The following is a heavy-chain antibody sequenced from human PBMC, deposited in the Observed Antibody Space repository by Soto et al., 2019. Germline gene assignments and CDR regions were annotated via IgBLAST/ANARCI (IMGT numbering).Heavy chain of an antibody. Sequence: RGESLKISCKGSGYTFTNNWVGWVRQMPGKGLEWMGIIYPGDSDSSYSPSFQGQVTISADKSINTAYLHWSSLKASDTAIYYCAKHEGYCSTTTCSNFDYWGQGTLVTVSS. CDR3: AKHEGYCSTTTCSNFDY. D-gene: IGHD2-2*01. CDR1: GYTFTNNW. CDR2: IYPGDSDS. V-gene: IGHV5-51*01. J-gene: IGHJ4*02.